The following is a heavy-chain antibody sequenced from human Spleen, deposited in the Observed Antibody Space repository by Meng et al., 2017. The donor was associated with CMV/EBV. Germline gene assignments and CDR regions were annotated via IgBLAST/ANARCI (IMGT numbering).Heavy chain of an antibody. D-gene: IGHD7-27*01. Sequence: SGGSISSSNWWSWVRQPPGKGLEWIGEIYHSGSTNYNPSLKSRVTISVDKSKNQFSLKLSSVTAADTAVYYCASAPESWGSGRYFDLWGRGTLVTVSS. V-gene: IGHV4-4*02. J-gene: IGHJ2*01. CDR3: ASAPESWGSGRYFDL. CDR2: IYHSGST. CDR1: GGSISSSNW.